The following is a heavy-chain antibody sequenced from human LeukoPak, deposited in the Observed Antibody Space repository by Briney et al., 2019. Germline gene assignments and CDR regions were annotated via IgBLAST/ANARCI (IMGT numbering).Heavy chain of an antibody. CDR2: MNPNSGNT. CDR1: GFTFTSHD. Sequence: ASVTVSCKASGFTFTSHDYNWVRQAPGQGLEWMGWMNPNSGNTGYAQKFQGRVTMTTDTSTSTAYMELRSLRSDDTAVYYCARTSSDVDIVATIGPNWFDPWGQGTLVTVSS. J-gene: IGHJ5*02. D-gene: IGHD5-12*01. V-gene: IGHV1-8*01. CDR3: ARTSSDVDIVATIGPNWFDP.